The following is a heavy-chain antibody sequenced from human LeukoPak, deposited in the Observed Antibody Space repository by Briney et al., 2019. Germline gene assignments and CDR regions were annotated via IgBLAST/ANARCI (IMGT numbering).Heavy chain of an antibody. CDR2: IYYGGSP. Sequence: SETLSLTCPVSGCDISSSYWSWIRQPPGKGLEWIGYIYYGGSPKYNPSLKSRVTISVDTSKNQFSLILTSVTAADTAVYYCARAGIAAAGNRWFDPWGQGTLVTVSS. D-gene: IGHD6-13*01. J-gene: IGHJ5*02. CDR1: GCDISSSY. CDR3: ARAGIAAAGNRWFDP. V-gene: IGHV4-59*01.